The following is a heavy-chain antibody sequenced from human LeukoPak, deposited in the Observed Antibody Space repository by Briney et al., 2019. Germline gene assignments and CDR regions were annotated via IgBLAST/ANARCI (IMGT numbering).Heavy chain of an antibody. D-gene: IGHD3-22*01. J-gene: IGHJ1*01. Sequence: GGSLRLSCAASGFTFGSYGMSWVRQARGEGLEWVSFITTNGGTTSYADSVEGRFTISRDNPRNTLYMQMNSLRDEDTAVYYCAIMHGYYDGTGYWVQWGQGTLVTVSS. CDR1: GFTFGSYG. CDR3: AIMHGYYDGTGYWVQ. V-gene: IGHV3-23*01. CDR2: ITTNGGTT.